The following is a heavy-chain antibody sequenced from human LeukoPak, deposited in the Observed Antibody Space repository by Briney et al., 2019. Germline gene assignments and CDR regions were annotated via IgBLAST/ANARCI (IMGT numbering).Heavy chain of an antibody. D-gene: IGHD3-16*01. CDR2: ISSNGGST. CDR1: GFTFSSYA. V-gene: IGHV3-64*01. CDR3: ASSITGEGC. Sequence: GGSLRLSCAASGFTFSSYAMHWVRQAPGKGLEYVSAISSNGGSTYYANSVKGRFTISRDNSKNTLYLQMGSLRAEDMAVYYCASSITGEGCWGQGTLVTVSS. J-gene: IGHJ4*02.